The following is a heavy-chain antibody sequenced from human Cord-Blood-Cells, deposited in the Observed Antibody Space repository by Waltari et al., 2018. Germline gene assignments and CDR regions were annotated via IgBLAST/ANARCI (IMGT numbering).Heavy chain of an antibody. D-gene: IGHD6-13*01. Sequence: QVQLVQSGAEVKKPGASVKVSCKASGYTFTGSYMHWVRQAPGQGLEWMGWINPNSGGTNYAQKFQGWVTMTRDTSISTAYMELSRLRSDDTAVYYCARINSSSWYYFDYWGQGTLVTVSS. J-gene: IGHJ4*02. CDR3: ARINSSSWYYFDY. CDR1: GYTFTGSY. V-gene: IGHV1-2*04. CDR2: INPNSGGT.